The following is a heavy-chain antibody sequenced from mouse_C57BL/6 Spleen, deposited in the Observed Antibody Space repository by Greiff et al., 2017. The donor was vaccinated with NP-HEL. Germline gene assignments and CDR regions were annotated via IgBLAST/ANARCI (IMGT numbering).Heavy chain of an antibody. CDR3: ARGYENYYGSSYDAMDY. J-gene: IGHJ4*01. D-gene: IGHD1-1*01. Sequence: QVQLQQPGAELVKPGASVKLSCKASGYTFTSYWMHWVKQRPGQGLEWIGMIHPNSGSTNYNEKFKSKATLTVDKSSSTAYMQLSSLTSEDSAVYYCARGYENYYGSSYDAMDYWGQGTSVTVSS. V-gene: IGHV1-64*01. CDR2: IHPNSGST. CDR1: GYTFTSYW.